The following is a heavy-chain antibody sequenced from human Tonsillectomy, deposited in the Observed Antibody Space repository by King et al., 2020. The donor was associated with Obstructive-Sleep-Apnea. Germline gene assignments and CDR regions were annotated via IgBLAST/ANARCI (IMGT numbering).Heavy chain of an antibody. CDR3: VHSDRILFDS. D-gene: IGHD2-15*01. CDR1: GFSFTTSAVG. CDR2: IYWDNDN. J-gene: IGHJ5*01. V-gene: IGHV2-5*02. Sequence: TLKESGPTLVKPTQTLTLTCTFSGFSFTTSAVGVGWIRQPPGKALEWLALIYWDNDNRYSPSLKSRLTITKDTSKSQVVLRMTDMGPVDTATYYCVHSDRILFDSLGQGTLVTVSS.